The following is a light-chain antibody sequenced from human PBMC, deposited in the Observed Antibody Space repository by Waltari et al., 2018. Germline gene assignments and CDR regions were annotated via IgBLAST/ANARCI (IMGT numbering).Light chain of an antibody. Sequence: SYDLTQPSSVSVSPGQTTSITCSGHKLGEKCVGWYQQKPGQSPLLVIYLDIKRPSGIPERFSGSNSGNTATLTISETQAADEADYYCQAWDSNTAVFGAGTKLTVL. CDR2: LDI. V-gene: IGLV3-1*01. CDR3: QAWDSNTAV. CDR1: KLGEKC. J-gene: IGLJ3*02.